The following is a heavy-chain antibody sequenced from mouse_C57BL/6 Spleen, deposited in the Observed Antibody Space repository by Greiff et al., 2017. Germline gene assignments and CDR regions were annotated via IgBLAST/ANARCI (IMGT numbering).Heavy chain of an antibody. CDR2: IDPSDSET. D-gene: IGHD4-1*01. CDR3: AVTGKASWYFDV. CDR1: GYTFTSYW. V-gene: IGHV1-52*01. Sequence: VQLQQPGAELVRPGSSVKLSCKASGYTFTSYWMHWVKQRPIQGLEWIGNIDPSDSETHYNQKFKDKATLTVDKSSSTAYMQLSSLTSEDSAVYYCAVTGKASWYFDVWGTGTTVTVSS. J-gene: IGHJ1*03.